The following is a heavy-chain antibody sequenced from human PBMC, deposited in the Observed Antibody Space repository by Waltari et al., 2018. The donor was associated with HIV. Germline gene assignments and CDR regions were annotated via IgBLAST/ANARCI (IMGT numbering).Heavy chain of an antibody. D-gene: IGHD3-16*01. V-gene: IGHV4-39*01. CDR3: ARPGGSAFDI. CDR2: IYYSGST. Sequence: QLQLQESGPGLVKPSETLSLTCTVSGGSISSSSSYWGWIRQPPGKGLEWIGSIYYSGSTYDNPSRKSRVTISVDTSKNQFSLKLSSVTAADTAVYYCARPGGSAFDIWGQGTMVTVSS. CDR1: GGSISSSSSY. J-gene: IGHJ3*02.